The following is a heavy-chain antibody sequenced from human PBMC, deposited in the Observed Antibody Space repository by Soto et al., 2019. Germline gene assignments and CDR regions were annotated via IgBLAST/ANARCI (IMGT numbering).Heavy chain of an antibody. J-gene: IGHJ4*02. CDR2: ILADYNT. V-gene: IGHV3-23*03. D-gene: IGHD2-8*01. Sequence: EVQLLESGGGLVQPGGSLTLSCAASGFTFSDYTMSWVRQAPGKVLECISVILADYNTYYTDSVRGRFTISRDNSKNTLYMEMNSLRAEDTAVYYWARRTNGYFGYWGQGALVTVSS. CDR1: GFTFSDYT. CDR3: ARRTNGYFGY.